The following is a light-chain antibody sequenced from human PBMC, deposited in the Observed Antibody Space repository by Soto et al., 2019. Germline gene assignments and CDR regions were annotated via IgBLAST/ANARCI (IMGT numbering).Light chain of an antibody. V-gene: IGKV3D-15*01. CDR2: GAS. CDR1: QYINTR. Sequence: EIVLTQSPATLSSFPGDRVTLSCRASQYINTRLAWYQHRPGQAPRLLIYGASSRATGIPDRFSGSGSGTEFTLTTGSLQSEDCALYYCQQYNNWPGTFGQGTKVDI. CDR3: QQYNNWPGT. J-gene: IGKJ1*01.